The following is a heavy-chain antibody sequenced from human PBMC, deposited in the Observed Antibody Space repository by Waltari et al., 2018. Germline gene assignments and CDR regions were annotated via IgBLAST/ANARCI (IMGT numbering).Heavy chain of an antibody. Sequence: SGGYYWTWIRQPPGKDLEWIGYSYTSGSTNYNPSLKSRVTMSVDTSKNQFSLNLTSVTAADTAVYYCARGITAIGRWGQGTLVTVSS. CDR3: ARGITAIGR. CDR1: SGGYY. CDR2: SYTSGST. V-gene: IGHV4-61*08. J-gene: IGHJ5*02. D-gene: IGHD6-13*01.